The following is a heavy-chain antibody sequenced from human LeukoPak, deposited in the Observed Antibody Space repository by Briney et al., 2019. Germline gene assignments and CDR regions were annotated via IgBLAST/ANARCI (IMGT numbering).Heavy chain of an antibody. Sequence: PGGSLRLSCAVSGFTFSSYWMSWVRQAPGKGLEWVANIKQDGSEKYYVDSVKGRFTISRDNAKNSLYLQMNSLRAEDTAVYYCARDLIWFGEAGIDYWGQGTLVTVSS. CDR1: GFTFSSYW. D-gene: IGHD3-10*01. CDR2: IKQDGSEK. J-gene: IGHJ4*02. CDR3: ARDLIWFGEAGIDY. V-gene: IGHV3-7*01.